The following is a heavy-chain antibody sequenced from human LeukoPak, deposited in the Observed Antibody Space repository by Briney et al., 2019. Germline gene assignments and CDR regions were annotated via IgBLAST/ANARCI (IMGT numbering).Heavy chain of an antibody. D-gene: IGHD5-12*01. CDR2: IHPNSGAT. Sequence: ASVKVSCKTSGYTFTDYYLHWVRQAPGQGLEWVGWIHPNSGATHYAQKFQGRLTMTRDTSISTVYMELTRLRSDDTAVYYCARDMGRYSGYDYDYWGQVTLVTASS. J-gene: IGHJ4*02. CDR1: GYTFTDYY. V-gene: IGHV1-2*02. CDR3: ARDMGRYSGYDYDY.